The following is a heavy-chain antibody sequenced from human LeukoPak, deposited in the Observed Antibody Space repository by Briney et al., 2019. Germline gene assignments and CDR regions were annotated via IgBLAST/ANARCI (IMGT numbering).Heavy chain of an antibody. CDR3: ARDGPRIVVVPAARFFALDI. Sequence: SETLSLTCTVSGGSISSGGYYWSWIRQPPGKGLEWIGYIYHSGSTYYNPSLKSRVTISVDRSKNQFSLKLSSVTAADTAVYYCARDGPRIVVVPAARFFALDIWGQGTMVTVSS. V-gene: IGHV4-30-2*01. D-gene: IGHD2-2*01. CDR1: GGSISSGGYY. CDR2: IYHSGST. J-gene: IGHJ3*02.